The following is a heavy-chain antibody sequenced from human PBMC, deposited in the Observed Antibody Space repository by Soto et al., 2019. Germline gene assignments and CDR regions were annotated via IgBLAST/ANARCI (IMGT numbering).Heavy chain of an antibody. Sequence: QVQLVQSGAEVKKPGSSVKVSCKTSGDTFNSYTINWVRQAPGQGLEWLGRVIPILGTTHYTQTFQDRVTITAHKTTSTVYMDLRSLTSEDPALYSCATSPLWRWDFDLWGRGTLVSVSA. V-gene: IGHV1-69*08. CDR1: GDTFNSYT. J-gene: IGHJ2*01. D-gene: IGHD3-16*01. CDR2: VIPILGTT. CDR3: ATSPLWRWDFDL.